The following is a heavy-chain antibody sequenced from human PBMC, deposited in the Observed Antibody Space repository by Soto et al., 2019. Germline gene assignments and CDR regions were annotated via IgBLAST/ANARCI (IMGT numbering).Heavy chain of an antibody. CDR1: GYSFTTYW. V-gene: IGHV5-51*01. Sequence: GESLKISCKSSGYSFTTYWIGWVRQMPGKGLEWMGIIYPGDSDTRYSPSFQGQVTISADKSITTAYLQWSSLKATDTATYYCAREAIAARPQYYFDYWGQGTLVTVSS. J-gene: IGHJ4*02. D-gene: IGHD6-6*01. CDR2: IYPGDSDT. CDR3: AREAIAARPQYYFDY.